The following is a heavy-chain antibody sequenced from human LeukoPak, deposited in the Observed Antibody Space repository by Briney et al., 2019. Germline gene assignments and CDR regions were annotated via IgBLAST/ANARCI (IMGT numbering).Heavy chain of an antibody. CDR2: ISSSSSTL. CDR3: ARDGLGKSNLFDP. V-gene: IGHV3-48*01. CDR1: GFTLSSYS. D-gene: IGHD1-26*01. J-gene: IGHJ5*02. Sequence: GGSLRLSCAASGFTLSSYSMNWVRPPPGKGLEWVSYISSSSSTLYYAASVKGRFPITRENAKNSLYLQLNLLRPQETAVVLCARDGLGKSNLFDPWGQGSLVTASS.